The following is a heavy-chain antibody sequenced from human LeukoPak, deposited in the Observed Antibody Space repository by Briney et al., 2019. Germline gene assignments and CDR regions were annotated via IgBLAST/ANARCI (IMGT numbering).Heavy chain of an antibody. J-gene: IGHJ4*02. CDR2: IYYSGST. V-gene: IGHV4-59*01. Sequence: PSETLSLTCTVSGGSISSYYWSWIRQPPGKGLEWIGYIYYSGSTNYNPSLKSRVTISGDTSKSQFSVKLSSETGADTAVYYCARGRSHFDYWGQGTLVTVSS. CDR3: ARGRSHFDY. CDR1: GGSISSYY.